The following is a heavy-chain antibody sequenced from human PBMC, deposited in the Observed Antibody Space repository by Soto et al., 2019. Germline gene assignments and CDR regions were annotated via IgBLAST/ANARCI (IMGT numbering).Heavy chain of an antibody. J-gene: IGHJ5*02. D-gene: IGHD1-1*01. CDR3: VRDGTKTLRDWFDP. CDR1: GASISGFY. CDR2: IYATGTT. V-gene: IGHV4-4*07. Sequence: PSETLFLTCTVSGASISGFYWSWIRKSAGKGLEWIGRIYATGTTDYNPSLKSRVMMSVDTSKKQFSLKLRSVTAADTAVYYCVRDGTKTLRDWFDPWGQGISVTVSS.